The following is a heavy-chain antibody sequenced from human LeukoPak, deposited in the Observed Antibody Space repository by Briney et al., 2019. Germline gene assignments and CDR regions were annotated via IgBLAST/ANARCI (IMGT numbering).Heavy chain of an antibody. CDR3: ARVRAVAGTPPDY. CDR1: GGSISSSSYY. V-gene: IGHV4-61*05. Sequence: PSETLSLTCTVSGGSISSSSYYWGWIRQPPGKGLEWIGYIYYSGSTNYNPSLKSRVTISVDTSKNQFSLKMRSVTAADTAVYYCARVRAVAGTPPDYWGQGTLVTVSS. D-gene: IGHD6-19*01. J-gene: IGHJ4*02. CDR2: IYYSGST.